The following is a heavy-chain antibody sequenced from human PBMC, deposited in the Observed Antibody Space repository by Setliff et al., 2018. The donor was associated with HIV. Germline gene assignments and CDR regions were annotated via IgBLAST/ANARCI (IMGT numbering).Heavy chain of an antibody. V-gene: IGHV3-15*01. CDR3: ITLLSGVGTDVFDI. D-gene: IGHD2-15*01. CDR2: LKCNAEGGTA. Sequence: GGSLRLSCAGSGFTFSNAWVSWIRQAPGKGLEWVARLKCNAEGGTADYAAPVRRRFTISRDDSKNTLYLLMNSLKVEDTAVYYCITLLSGVGTDVFDIWGQGTMVTVSS. J-gene: IGHJ3*02. CDR1: GFTFSNAW.